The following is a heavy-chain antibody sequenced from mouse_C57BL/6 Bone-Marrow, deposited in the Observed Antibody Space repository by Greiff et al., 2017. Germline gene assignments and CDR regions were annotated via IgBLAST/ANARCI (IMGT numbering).Heavy chain of an antibody. D-gene: IGHD2-1*01. J-gene: IGHJ3*01. Sequence: VQLKQSVAELVRPGASVKLSCTASGFNIKNTYMHWVKPRPEQGLEWIGRIDPANGNTKYAPKFQGKATITADTSSNTAYLERSSLTSEDTAIYSWASYYGNVTGFAYWGQVTLVTVSA. CDR2: IDPANGNT. CDR1: GFNIKNTY. V-gene: IGHV14-3*01. CDR3: ASYYGNVTGFAY.